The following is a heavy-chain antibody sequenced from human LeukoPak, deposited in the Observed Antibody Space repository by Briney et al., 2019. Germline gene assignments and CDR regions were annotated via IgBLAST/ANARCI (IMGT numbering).Heavy chain of an antibody. CDR3: AIRGFIVVVPAAIPAANDY. Sequence: ASVKVSCKASGYTFTGYYMHWVRQAPGQGLESMGWINPNSGGTNYAQKFQGRVAMTRDTSISTAYMELSRLRSDDTAVYYCAIRGFIVVVPAAIPAANDYWGQGTLVTVSS. CDR2: INPNSGGT. J-gene: IGHJ4*02. V-gene: IGHV1-2*02. D-gene: IGHD2-2*02. CDR1: GYTFTGYY.